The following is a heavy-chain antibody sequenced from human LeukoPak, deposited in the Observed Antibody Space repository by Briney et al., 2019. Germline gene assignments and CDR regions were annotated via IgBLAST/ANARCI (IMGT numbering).Heavy chain of an antibody. CDR1: DGSISSSSYY. Sequence: SETLSLTCTAPDGSISSSSYYWGWIRQPPGKGLEWIGSIYYSGSTYYTPSLKSRVTISVDTSKNQFSLKLSSVTAGDTAVYYCARGRIARLPYFDDWGEGTLVTVSS. CDR3: ARGRIARLPYFDD. CDR2: IYYSGST. D-gene: IGHD5-18*01. V-gene: IGHV4-39*07. J-gene: IGHJ4*02.